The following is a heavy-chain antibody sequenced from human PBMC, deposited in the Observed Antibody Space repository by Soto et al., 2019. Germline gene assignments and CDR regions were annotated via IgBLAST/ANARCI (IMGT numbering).Heavy chain of an antibody. V-gene: IGHV3-7*03. CDR3: ARAYYDNGWAIYRHSAPIDY. CDR1: GGSISSTSYY. Sequence: ETLSLTCTVSGGSISSTSYYWGWIRQAPGKGLEWLATIKFDAREKKYVDSVKGRFTMSRDNAKNSLYLQMSSLRADDTAIYYCARAYYDNGWAIYRHSAPIDYWGRGTLVTVSS. CDR2: IKFDAREK. D-gene: IGHD3-16*02. J-gene: IGHJ4*02.